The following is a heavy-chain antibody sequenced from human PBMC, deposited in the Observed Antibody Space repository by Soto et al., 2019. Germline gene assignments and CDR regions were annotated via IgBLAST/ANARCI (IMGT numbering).Heavy chain of an antibody. CDR3: ARLLRGTNDEDDDS. J-gene: IGHJ4*02. D-gene: IGHD1-7*01. CDR2: VNAGNGNT. Sequence: QVQLVQSGAEVKKPGASVKVSCKASGYTFTSYAMHWVRQAPGQRLEWMGWVNAGNGNTKYSQKFQGRVTITRDTSASTAYMELSSLRSEDTAVYYCARLLRGTNDEDDDSWGQGTLVTVSS. V-gene: IGHV1-3*01. CDR1: GYTFTSYA.